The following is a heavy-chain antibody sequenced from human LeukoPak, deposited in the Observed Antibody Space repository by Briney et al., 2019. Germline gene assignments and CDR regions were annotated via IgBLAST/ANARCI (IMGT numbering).Heavy chain of an antibody. V-gene: IGHV3-23*01. CDR1: GFTFSSYA. CDR2: IDSSGVST. Sequence: GGSLRLSCAASGFTFSSYAMSWVRQAPGKGLEWVSSIDSSGVSTYYADSVKGRFTMSRDNSKNTVYVQMNSLRAEDTAVYYCARGTYYYDSVGSMVDYWGQGTLVTVSS. CDR3: ARGTYYYDSVGSMVDY. J-gene: IGHJ4*02. D-gene: IGHD3-22*01.